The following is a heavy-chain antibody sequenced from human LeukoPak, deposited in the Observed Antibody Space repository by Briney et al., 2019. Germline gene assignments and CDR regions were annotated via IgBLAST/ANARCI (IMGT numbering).Heavy chain of an antibody. Sequence: ASVKVSCKASGYTFTSYYMHWVRQAPGQGLEWMGIINPSGGSTSYAQKFQGRVTMTRYTSTSTVYMELSSLRSEDTAVYYCARDQGSVSVAPKYYFDYWGQGTLVTVSS. J-gene: IGHJ4*02. V-gene: IGHV1-46*01. CDR2: INPSGGST. CDR1: GYTFTSYY. CDR3: ARDQGSVSVAPKYYFDY. D-gene: IGHD5/OR15-5a*01.